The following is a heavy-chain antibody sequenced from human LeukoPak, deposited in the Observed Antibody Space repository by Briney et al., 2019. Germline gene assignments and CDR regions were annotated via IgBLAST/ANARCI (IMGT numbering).Heavy chain of an antibody. V-gene: IGHV1-69*01. CDR1: GGSFSSYA. CDR2: IIPIFGTA. CDR3: ARGGDGDYGLADY. D-gene: IGHD4-17*01. Sequence: SVKVSCKASGGSFSSYAISWVRQAPGQGLEWMGGIIPIFGTANYAQKFQGRVTITADESTSTAYMELSSLRSEDTAVYYCARGGDGDYGLADYWGQGTLVTVSS. J-gene: IGHJ4*02.